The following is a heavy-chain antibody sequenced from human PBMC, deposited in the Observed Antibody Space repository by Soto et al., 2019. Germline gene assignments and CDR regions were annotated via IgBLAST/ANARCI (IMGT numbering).Heavy chain of an antibody. J-gene: IGHJ4*02. CDR3: ARRHSATWLFDY. V-gene: IGHV4-39*01. CDR2: IYSGGST. D-gene: IGHD3-9*01. CDR1: GGSISSSSYF. Sequence: KTSETLSLTCTVSGGSISSSSYFWGWIRQPPGKGLESIGSIYSGGSTYYNPSLKSRVTLSVDATQNQFSLRLTSVTAADTAVYYCARRHSATWLFDYWGLGTLVTVSS.